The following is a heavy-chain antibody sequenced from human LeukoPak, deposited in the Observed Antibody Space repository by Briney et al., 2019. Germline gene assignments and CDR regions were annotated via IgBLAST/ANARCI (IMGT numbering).Heavy chain of an antibody. D-gene: IGHD4-17*01. V-gene: IGHV3-30*18. CDR2: ISYDGGNK. J-gene: IGHJ4*02. Sequence: GGSLRLSCAASGFSSSTSAMHWVRQAPGKGLEWVAVISYDGGNKYYPDSVKGRFTISRDNSKNTLYLQMDSLRTEDTAVYYCAKDDGAHIFDYWGQGTLVTVSS. CDR3: AKDDGAHIFDY. CDR1: GFSSSTSA.